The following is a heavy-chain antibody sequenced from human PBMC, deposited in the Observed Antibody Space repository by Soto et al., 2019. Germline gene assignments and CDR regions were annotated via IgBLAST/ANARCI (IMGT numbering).Heavy chain of an antibody. CDR2: GST. V-gene: IGHV4-59*11. CDR3: ARVSTSASGSYYTLDY. Sequence: SETLSLTCTVSGDSISSHYWSWIRQPPGKGLEWIGFGSTKYNPSLKSRIRISVDTSENQFSLNLTSATAADTAVYYCARVSTSASGSYYTLDYWGQGTLVTSPQ. J-gene: IGHJ4*02. D-gene: IGHD3-10*01. CDR1: GDSISSHY.